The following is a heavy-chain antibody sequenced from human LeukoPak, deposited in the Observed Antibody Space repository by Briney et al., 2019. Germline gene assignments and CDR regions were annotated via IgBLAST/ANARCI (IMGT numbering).Heavy chain of an antibody. V-gene: IGHV1-24*01. CDR2: FDPEDGET. J-gene: IGHJ5*02. Sequence: ASVKVSCKVSGYTLTELSMHWVRQAPGKGLEWMEGFDPEDGETIYAQKFQGRVTMTEDTSTDTAYMELSSLRSEDTAVYYCATDFPYARRENWLDPWGQGTLVTVSS. CDR1: GYTLTELS. D-gene: IGHD2-2*01. CDR3: ATDFPYARRENWLDP.